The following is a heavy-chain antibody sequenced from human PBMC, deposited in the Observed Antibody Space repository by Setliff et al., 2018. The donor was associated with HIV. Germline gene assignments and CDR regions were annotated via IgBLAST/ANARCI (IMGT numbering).Heavy chain of an antibody. Sequence: PSETLSLTCAVSGYSISSGHYWGWIRQPPGKGLEWIGSIYLSGTTYDNPSLKSRVTISVDTSKNQFSLKLSSVTAADTAVYYCARHGAYEAYYDYMDVWGKGTTVTVSS. CDR1: GYSISSGHY. V-gene: IGHV4-38-2*01. CDR3: ARHGAYEAYYDYMDV. CDR2: IYLSGTT. J-gene: IGHJ6*03. D-gene: IGHD5-12*01.